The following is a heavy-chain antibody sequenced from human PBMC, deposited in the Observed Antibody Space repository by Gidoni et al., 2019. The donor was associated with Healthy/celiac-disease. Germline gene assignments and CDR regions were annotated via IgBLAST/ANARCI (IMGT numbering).Heavy chain of an antibody. D-gene: IGHD4-17*01. Sequence: QVQLQESGPGLVKPSETLSLTCTVSGGSVSSGSYYWSWIRQPPGKGLEWIGYIYYSGSTNYNPSLKSRVTISVDTSKNQFSLKLSSVTAADTAVYYCAIRGYGDYAIDDYWGQGTLVTVSS. V-gene: IGHV4-61*01. CDR2: IYYSGST. J-gene: IGHJ4*02. CDR3: AIRGYGDYAIDDY. CDR1: GGSVSSGSYY.